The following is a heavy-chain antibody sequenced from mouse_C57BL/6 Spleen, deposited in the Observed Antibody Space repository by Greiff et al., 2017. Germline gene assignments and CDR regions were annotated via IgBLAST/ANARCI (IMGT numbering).Heavy chain of an antibody. V-gene: IGHV1-61*01. CDR2: IYPSVSET. D-gene: IGHD2-12*01. J-gene: IGHJ4*01. Sequence: VQLQQPGAELVRPGSSVSRSCKASGYPFTSYGRDGVKQRHGQGLEWIGNIYPSVSETHYNQKFKDKATLTVDKSSSTAYMQLSSLTSEDSAVYYCARRYYIYAMDYWGQGTSVTVSS. CDR1: GYPFTSYG. CDR3: ARRYYIYAMDY.